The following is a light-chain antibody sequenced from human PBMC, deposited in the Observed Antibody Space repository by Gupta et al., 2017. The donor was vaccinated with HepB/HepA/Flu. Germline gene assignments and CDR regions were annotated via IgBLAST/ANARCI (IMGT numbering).Light chain of an antibody. CDR3: GSYTVNNNSV. Sequence: SALTQSAPVSGSPGTAITISCHGTRNDVGSYNLVAWYQQHPSKAHTLIIYDVNKRPTGISNRFSGSKSGHTSSLTISGLQEEDEADYYCGSYTVNNNSVFGTGTKVTVL. CDR2: DVN. V-gene: IGLV2-23*02. J-gene: IGLJ1*01. CDR1: RNDVGSYNL.